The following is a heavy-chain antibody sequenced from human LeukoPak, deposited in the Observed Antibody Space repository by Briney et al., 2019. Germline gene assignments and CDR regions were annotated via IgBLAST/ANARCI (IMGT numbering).Heavy chain of an antibody. V-gene: IGHV1-2*02. D-gene: IGHD1-26*01. CDR2: INPNSGGT. J-gene: IGHJ4*02. CDR3: ARAYSGSFRAFDY. CDR1: GYTFTGYY. Sequence: ASVKVSCKASGYTFTGYYMHWVRQAPGQGLEWMGWINPNSGGTNYAQKLQGRVTMTRDTSVSTAYMELSRLRSDDTAVYYCARAYSGSFRAFDYWGQGTLVTVSS.